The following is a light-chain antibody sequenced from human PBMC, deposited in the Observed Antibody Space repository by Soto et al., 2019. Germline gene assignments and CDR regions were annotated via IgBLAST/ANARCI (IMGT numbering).Light chain of an antibody. J-gene: IGLJ1*01. CDR3: CSYAGRYTYV. CDR1: SSDVGGYNY. Sequence: ALTQPASVSGSPGQSITISCTGTSSDVGGYNYVSWYQQHPGKAPKLMIYDVSKRPSGVPDRFSGSKSGNTASLTISGLQAEDEADYYCCSYAGRYTYVFGTGTKVTVL. V-gene: IGLV2-11*01. CDR2: DVS.